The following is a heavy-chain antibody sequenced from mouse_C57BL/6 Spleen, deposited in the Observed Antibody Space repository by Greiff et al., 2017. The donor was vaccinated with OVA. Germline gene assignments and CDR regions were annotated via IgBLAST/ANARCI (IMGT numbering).Heavy chain of an antibody. CDR1: GFTFSSYA. Sequence: EVKLQESGGGLVKPGGSLKLSCAASGFTFSSYAMSWVRQTPEKRLEWVATISDGGSYTYYPDNVKGRFTISRDNAKNNLYLQMSHLKSEDTAMYYCARAPSYYGNYHWYFDVWGTGTTVTVSS. D-gene: IGHD2-10*01. V-gene: IGHV5-4*03. J-gene: IGHJ1*03. CDR3: ARAPSYYGNYHWYFDV. CDR2: ISDGGSYT.